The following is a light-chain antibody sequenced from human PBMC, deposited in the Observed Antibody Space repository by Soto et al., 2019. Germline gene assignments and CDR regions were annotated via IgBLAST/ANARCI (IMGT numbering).Light chain of an antibody. CDR3: CSYAGSSGYG. V-gene: IGLV2-23*02. CDR1: SSDVGRYNL. CDR2: EVS. Sequence: QSALTQPASVSGAPGQAITISCTGTSSDVGRYNLVSWYQQHPGKAPKLRIYEVSKRPSGVSNRFSGSKSGNTASLTISGLQAEDEADYYCCSYAGSSGYGFGTGTKVTVL. J-gene: IGLJ1*01.